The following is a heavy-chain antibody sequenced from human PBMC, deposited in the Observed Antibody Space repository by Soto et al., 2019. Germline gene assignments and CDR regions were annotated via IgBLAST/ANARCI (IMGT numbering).Heavy chain of an antibody. V-gene: IGHV1-69*13. CDR2: IIPIFGTA. Sequence: ASVKVSCKASGGTFSSYAISWVRQAPGQGLEWMGGIIPIFGTANYAQKFQGRVTITADESTSTAYMELSSLRSEDTAVYYCAATEYCTNGVCYGYYYYYGMDVWGQGTTVTV. CDR3: AATEYCTNGVCYGYYYYYGMDV. CDR1: GGTFSSYA. J-gene: IGHJ6*02. D-gene: IGHD2-8*01.